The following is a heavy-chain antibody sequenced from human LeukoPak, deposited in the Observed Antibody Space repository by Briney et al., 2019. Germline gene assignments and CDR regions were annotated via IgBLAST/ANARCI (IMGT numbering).Heavy chain of an antibody. D-gene: IGHD5-24*01. CDR3: ARGEMATIDY. Sequence: GGSLRLSCAASGFTFSNCAMNWVRQAPGKGLEWVSYISSSGSTIYYADSVKGRFTISRDNAKNSLYLQMNSLRAEDTAVYYCARGEMATIDYWGQGTLVTVSS. J-gene: IGHJ4*02. CDR2: ISSSGSTI. V-gene: IGHV3-48*03. CDR1: GFTFSNCA.